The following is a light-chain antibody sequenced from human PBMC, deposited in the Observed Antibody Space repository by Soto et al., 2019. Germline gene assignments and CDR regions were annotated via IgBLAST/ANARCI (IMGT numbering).Light chain of an antibody. Sequence: QSVLTQPPSASGTPGQRVTISCSGSDSNIGSNPLNWYQQLPGAAPTLLIYLNDQRPSGVPDRFSGSKSGTSASLAISGLQSEDEADYYCAVWDDSLHARVFGGGTKLTVL. J-gene: IGLJ3*02. CDR1: DSNIGSNP. CDR3: AVWDDSLHARV. V-gene: IGLV1-44*01. CDR2: LND.